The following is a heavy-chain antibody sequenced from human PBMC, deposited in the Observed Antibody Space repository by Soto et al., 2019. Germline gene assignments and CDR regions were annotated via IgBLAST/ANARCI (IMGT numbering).Heavy chain of an antibody. CDR1: GFTFSTYT. D-gene: IGHD6-13*01. CDR3: ATDGPIAAAGNNWFDP. J-gene: IGHJ5*02. CDR2: ISDDGDNR. Sequence: QVQLVESGRDVVQPGRSLRLSCTASGFTFSTYTMHWVRQSPGKGLEWLAFISDDGDNRYYAESVRGRFTISRDNSKNTLYLQMDSLRPEDTAVYYCATDGPIAAAGNNWFDPWGQGTLVTVSS. V-gene: IGHV3-30-3*01.